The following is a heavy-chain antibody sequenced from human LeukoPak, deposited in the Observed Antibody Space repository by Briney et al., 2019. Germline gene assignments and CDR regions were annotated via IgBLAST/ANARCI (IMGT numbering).Heavy chain of an antibody. V-gene: IGHV1-2*02. J-gene: IGHJ4*02. Sequence: GASVKVSCKASGYTFIGYYMHWVRQAPGQGLEWMGWINPNSGGTNYAQKFQGRVTMTRDTSISTAYMELSRLRSDDTAVYYCARSGKYDFWSGYPLGYWGQGTLVTVSS. CDR1: GYTFIGYY. D-gene: IGHD3-3*01. CDR2: INPNSGGT. CDR3: ARSGKYDFWSGYPLGY.